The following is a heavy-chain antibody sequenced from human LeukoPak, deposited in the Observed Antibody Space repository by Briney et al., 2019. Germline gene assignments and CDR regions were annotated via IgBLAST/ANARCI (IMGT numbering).Heavy chain of an antibody. J-gene: IGHJ5*02. CDR2: MNPNSGNT. V-gene: IGHV1-8*01. CDR1: GYIFTSYN. CDR3: ARMSYYDSSGDNWFDP. D-gene: IGHD3-22*01. Sequence: ASVKVSCKASGYIFTSYNMYWVRQAPGQGLEWMGWMNPNSGNTGYAQKFQGRVTMTRDTSISTAYMELSSLRSEDTAVYYCARMSYYDSSGDNWFDPWGQGTLVTVSS.